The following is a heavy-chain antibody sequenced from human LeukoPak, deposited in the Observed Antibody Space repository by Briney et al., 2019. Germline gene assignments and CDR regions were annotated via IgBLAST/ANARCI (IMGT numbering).Heavy chain of an antibody. Sequence: PSETLSLTCTVSGGSVSSSHYWGWIRQPPGKGLEWIGSIYYGGSTYYNASLRSRVTTSVDTSKNQFSLKLSSVTAADTAVYYCARGRRYYDSSAKRAFDIWGQGTMVTVSS. CDR1: GGSVSSSHY. CDR3: ARGRRYYDSSAKRAFDI. CDR2: IYYGGST. V-gene: IGHV4-39*07. D-gene: IGHD3-22*01. J-gene: IGHJ3*02.